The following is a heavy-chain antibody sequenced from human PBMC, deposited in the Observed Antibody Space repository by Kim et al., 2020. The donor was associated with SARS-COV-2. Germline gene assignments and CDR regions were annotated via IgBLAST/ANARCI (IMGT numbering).Heavy chain of an antibody. Sequence: SETLSLTCTVSGGSISSSSYYWGWIRQPPGKGLEWIGSIYYSGSTYYNPSLKSRVTISVDTSKNQFSLKLSSVTAADTAVYYCARQPSRLGFLEWLSSIAFGWFDPWGQGTLVTVSS. V-gene: IGHV4-39*01. CDR3: ARQPSRLGFLEWLSSIAFGWFDP. D-gene: IGHD3-3*01. CDR1: GGSISSSSYY. CDR2: IYYSGST. J-gene: IGHJ5*02.